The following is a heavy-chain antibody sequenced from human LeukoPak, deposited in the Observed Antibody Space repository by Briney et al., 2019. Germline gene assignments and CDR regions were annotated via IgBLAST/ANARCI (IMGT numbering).Heavy chain of an antibody. CDR1: GYTFTGYY. D-gene: IGHD3-10*01. Sequence: ASVKVSCKASGYTFTGYYMHWVRQAPGQGLEWMGWINPNSGGTNYAQKFQGRVTMTRDTSISTAYMELSRLRSDDTAVYYCARIRRRYYGSGVEWFDPWGQGTLVTVSS. V-gene: IGHV1-2*02. CDR3: ARIRRRYYGSGVEWFDP. J-gene: IGHJ5*02. CDR2: INPNSGGT.